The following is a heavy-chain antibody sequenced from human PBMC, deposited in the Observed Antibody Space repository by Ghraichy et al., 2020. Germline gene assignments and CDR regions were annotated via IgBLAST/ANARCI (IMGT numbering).Heavy chain of an antibody. CDR2: AKYDGSEK. CDR3: ARVAAAGFDY. CDR1: GFTFSDYW. V-gene: IGHV3-7*01. J-gene: IGHJ4*02. Sequence: GGSLRLSCAASGFTFSDYWMSWVRQAPGKGLEWVANAKYDGSEKYHVDSVKGRFTISRDNAKNSLYLQMNSLTVADTAVYYCARVAAAGFDYWGQGTLVTVSS. D-gene: IGHD6-25*01.